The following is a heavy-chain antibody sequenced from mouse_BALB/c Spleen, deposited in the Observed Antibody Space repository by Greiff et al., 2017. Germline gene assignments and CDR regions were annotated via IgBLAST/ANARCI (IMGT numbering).Heavy chain of an antibody. V-gene: IGHV1-14*01. Sequence: EVKLQESGPELVKPGASVKMSCKASGYTFTSYVMHWVKQKPGQGLEWIGYINPYNDGTKYNEKFKGKATLTSDKSSSTAYMELSSLTSEDSAVYYCARDQSQVYFDYWGQGTTLTVSS. J-gene: IGHJ2*01. CDR2: INPYNDGT. CDR3: ARDQSQVYFDY. CDR1: GYTFTSYV.